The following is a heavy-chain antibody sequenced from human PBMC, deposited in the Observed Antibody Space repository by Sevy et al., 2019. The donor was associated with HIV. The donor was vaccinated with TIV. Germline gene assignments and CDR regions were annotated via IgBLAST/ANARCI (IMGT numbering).Heavy chain of an antibody. CDR3: ASNADTAMVALYYYYAMDV. CDR1: GGTFSSYA. Sequence: ASVKVSCKASGGTFSSYAISWVRQAPGQGLEWMGGIIPIFGTANYAQKFQGRVTITADESTSTAYMELSSLRSEDTAVYYCASNADTAMVALYYYYAMDVWGQGTTVTVSS. D-gene: IGHD5-18*01. CDR2: IIPIFGTA. V-gene: IGHV1-69*13. J-gene: IGHJ6*02.